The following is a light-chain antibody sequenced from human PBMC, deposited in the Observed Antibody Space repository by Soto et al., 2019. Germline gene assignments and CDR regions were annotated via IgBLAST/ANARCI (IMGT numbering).Light chain of an antibody. CDR3: QVYGGSPWP. J-gene: IGKJ1*01. V-gene: IGKV3-20*01. CDR1: QRVSNNY. CDR2: GAS. Sequence: EIVRTHSPGTLSLSPVEIATLSCSSSQRVSNNYLAWYQQKPGQAPRLLFYGASTRATDFPDRFSGSGSGTDFTLTISRLEPEDSAVYYCQVYGGSPWPVGQGTKL.